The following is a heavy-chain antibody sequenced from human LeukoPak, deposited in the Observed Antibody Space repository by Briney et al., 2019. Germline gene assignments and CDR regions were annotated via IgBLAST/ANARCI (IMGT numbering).Heavy chain of an antibody. D-gene: IGHD6-13*01. Sequence: SVKVSCKASGGTFSSYAISWVRQAPGQGLEWMGGIIPIFGTANYAQKFQGRVTITADKSTSTAYMELSSLRSEDTAVYYCARATNMAAAGTSFDYWGQGTLVTVSS. CDR2: IIPIFGTA. CDR1: GGTFSSYA. V-gene: IGHV1-69*06. J-gene: IGHJ4*02. CDR3: ARATNMAAAGTSFDY.